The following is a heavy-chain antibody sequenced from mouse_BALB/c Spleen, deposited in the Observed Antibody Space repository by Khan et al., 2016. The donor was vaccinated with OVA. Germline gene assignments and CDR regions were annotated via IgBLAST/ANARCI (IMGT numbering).Heavy chain of an antibody. CDR3: ARSSYGNFAY. J-gene: IGHJ3*01. CDR2: ISSDGDYT. CDR1: GFTFSTYA. D-gene: IGHD2-10*01. V-gene: IGHV5-9-3*01. Sequence: EVQLVESGGGLVKPGGSLKLSCAASGFTFSTYAMSWVRQTPEKRLEWVATISSDGDYTYYQDNVTGRFTISRDNAKNTLYLQMSSLRSEDTAMYYCARSSYGNFAYWGQGTLVTVSA.